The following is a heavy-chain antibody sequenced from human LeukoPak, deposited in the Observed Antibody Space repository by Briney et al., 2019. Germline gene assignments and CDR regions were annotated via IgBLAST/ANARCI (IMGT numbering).Heavy chain of an antibody. CDR1: GGTFSSYA. Sequence: SVKVSCKASGGTFSSYAISWMRQAPGQGLEWMGGIIPIFGTANYAQKFQGRVTITTDESTSTPYMELSCLRSEDTAVYYCARSRVGYYYYYMDGWGKGTTVTASS. V-gene: IGHV1-69*05. CDR2: IIPIFGTA. CDR3: ARSRVGYYYYYMDG. J-gene: IGHJ6*03.